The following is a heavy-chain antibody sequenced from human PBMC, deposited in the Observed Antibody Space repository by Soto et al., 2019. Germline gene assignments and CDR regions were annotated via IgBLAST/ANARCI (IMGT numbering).Heavy chain of an antibody. CDR1: GFPFSSYE. V-gene: IGHV3-48*03. J-gene: IGHJ5*02. CDR2: ISSSGSTI. D-gene: IGHD2-2*01. Sequence: GGSLRLSCGASGFPFSSYEMNWVRQAPGKGLEWVSYISSSGSTIYYADSVKGRFTISRDNAKNSLYLQMNSLRAEDTAVYYCARELGYCSSTSCYAPPYNWFDPWGQGTLVTVSS. CDR3: ARELGYCSSTSCYAPPYNWFDP.